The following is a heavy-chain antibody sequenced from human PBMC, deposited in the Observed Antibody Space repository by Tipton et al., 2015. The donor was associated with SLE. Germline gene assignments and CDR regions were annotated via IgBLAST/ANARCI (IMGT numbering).Heavy chain of an antibody. V-gene: IGHV4-34*01. CDR3: ARAGRAWNLFDY. CDR2: INHSGST. CDR1: GGSFSGYY. D-gene: IGHD1-1*01. Sequence: TLSLTCAVYGGSFSGYYWSWIRQSPGKGLEWIGEINHSGSTNYNPSLKSRLTILVDTSKNQFSLKLSSVTAADTAVYYCARAGRAWNLFDYWGQGTLVTVSS. J-gene: IGHJ4*02.